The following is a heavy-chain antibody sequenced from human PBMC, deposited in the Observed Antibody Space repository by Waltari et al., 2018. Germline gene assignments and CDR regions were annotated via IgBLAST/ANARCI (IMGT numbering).Heavy chain of an antibody. V-gene: IGHV1-69*01. D-gene: IGHD3-3*01. J-gene: IGHJ6*02. Sequence: KASGGTFSSYAISWVRQAPGQGLEWMGGIIPIFGTANYAQKFQGRVTITADESTSTAYMELSSLRSEDTAVYYCARGVETGLWSGPLNYYYGMDVWGQGTTVIVSS. CDR1: GGTFSSYA. CDR3: ARGVETGLWSGPLNYYYGMDV. CDR2: IIPIFGTA.